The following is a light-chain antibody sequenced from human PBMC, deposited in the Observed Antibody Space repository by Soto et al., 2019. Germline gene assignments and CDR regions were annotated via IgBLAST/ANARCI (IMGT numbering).Light chain of an antibody. Sequence: QSVLTQPPSASGTPGQRVTMSCSGSSSNIGSNHVFWYQQLPGTAPKLLIYSNSQRPSGVPDRFSGSKSGTSASLASLAISGLRSEDEGDYFCASWDDSLSGVLFGGGTKLTVL. CDR2: SNS. CDR1: SSNIGSNH. J-gene: IGLJ2*01. CDR3: ASWDDSLSGVL. V-gene: IGLV1-47*02.